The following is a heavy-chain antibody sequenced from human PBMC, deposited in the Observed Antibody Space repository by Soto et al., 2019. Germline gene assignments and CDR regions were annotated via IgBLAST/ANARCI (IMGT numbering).Heavy chain of an antibody. V-gene: IGHV1-18*01. CDR3: ARIITGTTFYYYYGMDV. J-gene: IGHJ6*02. D-gene: IGHD1-7*01. CDR2: ISAYNGNT. Sequence: QVQLVQSGAEVKKPGASVKVSCKASGYTFTSYGINWVRQAPGQGLEWMGWISAYNGNTNYAQKLKGRVTMTTDTSTSTAYMELRSLRSDDTAVYYCARIITGTTFYYYYGMDVCGQGTTVPVSS. CDR1: GYTFTSYG.